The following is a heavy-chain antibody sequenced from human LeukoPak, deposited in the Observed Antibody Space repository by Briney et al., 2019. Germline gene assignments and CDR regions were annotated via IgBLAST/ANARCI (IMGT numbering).Heavy chain of an antibody. CDR2: INPNSGGT. Sequence: ASVKVSCKASGYTFTSYYMHWVRQAPGQGLEWMGWINPNSGGTNYAQKFQGRVTMTGDTPISTAYMELSRLRSDDTAVYYCARSLEVALIGGMDVWGQGTTVTVSS. CDR3: ARSLEVALIGGMDV. V-gene: IGHV1-2*02. J-gene: IGHJ6*02. D-gene: IGHD3-16*01. CDR1: GYTFTSYY.